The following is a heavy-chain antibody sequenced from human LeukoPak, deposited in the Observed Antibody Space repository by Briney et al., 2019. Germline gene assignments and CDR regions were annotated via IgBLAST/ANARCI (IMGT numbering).Heavy chain of an antibody. V-gene: IGHV3-74*01. D-gene: IGHD3-22*01. Sequence: PGGSLTLSCAASGFTFNTYWMHWLRQAPGKGRVWVSRINSDGRSTNYADSVKSRFTISRDNAKNTLYLQMNSLRAEDTAVYYCARGGAYYYDSTHAFDICGQGTMVTVSS. J-gene: IGHJ3*02. CDR2: INSDGRST. CDR3: ARGGAYYYDSTHAFDI. CDR1: GFTFNTYW.